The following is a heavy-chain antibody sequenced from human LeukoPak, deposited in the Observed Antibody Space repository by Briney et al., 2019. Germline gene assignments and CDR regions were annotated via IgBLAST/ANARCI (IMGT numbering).Heavy chain of an antibody. CDR2: IKSKISGGTT. Sequence: GGSLGLSCAASGFTFSNAWMYWVRQAPGKGPEWVGRIKSKISGGTTDYAAPVKGRFTISRDDSKNTLYLQMNSLKTEDTAVYYCTTDAPYYYGSGTKTDAFDLWGQGTMVTVSS. CDR1: GFTFSNAW. J-gene: IGHJ3*01. CDR3: TTDAPYYYGSGTKTDAFDL. D-gene: IGHD3-10*01. V-gene: IGHV3-15*01.